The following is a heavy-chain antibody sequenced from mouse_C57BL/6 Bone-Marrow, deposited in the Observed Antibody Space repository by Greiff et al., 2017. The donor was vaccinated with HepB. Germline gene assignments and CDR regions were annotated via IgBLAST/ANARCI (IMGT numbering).Heavy chain of an antibody. J-gene: IGHJ2*01. CDR1: GYTFTSYW. CDR3: ARRLYYYGSSLGY. D-gene: IGHD1-1*01. V-gene: IGHV1-64*01. CDR2: IHPNSGST. Sequence: QVQLQQPGAELVKPGASVKLSCKASGYTFTSYWMHWVKQRPGQGLEWIGMIHPNSGSTNYNEKFKSKATLTVDKSSSTAYMQLSSLTSEDSAVYYCARRLYYYGSSLGYWGQGTTRTVSS.